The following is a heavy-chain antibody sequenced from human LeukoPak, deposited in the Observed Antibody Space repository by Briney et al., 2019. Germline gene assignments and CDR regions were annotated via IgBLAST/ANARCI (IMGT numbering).Heavy chain of an antibody. CDR2: ISSSSSTI. CDR3: AGEYCSGGSCYVYY. CDR1: GFTFSSYS. J-gene: IGHJ4*02. V-gene: IGHV3-48*01. D-gene: IGHD2-15*01. Sequence: GGTLRLSCAASGFTFSSYSMNWVRQAPGKGLEWVSYISSSSSTIYYADSVKGRFTISRDNAKNSLYLQMNSLRAEDTAGYYCAGEYCSGGSCYVYYWGQGTLVTVSS.